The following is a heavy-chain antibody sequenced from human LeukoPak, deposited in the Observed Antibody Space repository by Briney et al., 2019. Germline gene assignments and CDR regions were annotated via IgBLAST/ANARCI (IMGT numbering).Heavy chain of an antibody. CDR1: GFPFITFP. CDR3: TKGGHGDY. D-gene: IGHD2-21*02. Sequence: GSLRLSCQASGFPFITFPMSWVRQAPGKGLEWVSTLSGDGSDTYYADSVKGRFTISRDTSKNTLFLQMNSLRADDTAIYYCTKGGHGDYWGQGTMVTVSS. CDR2: LSGDGSDT. V-gene: IGHV3-23*01. J-gene: IGHJ4*02.